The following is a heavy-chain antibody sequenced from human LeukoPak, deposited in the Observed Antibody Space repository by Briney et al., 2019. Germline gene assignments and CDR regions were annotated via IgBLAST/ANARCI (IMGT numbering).Heavy chain of an antibody. J-gene: IGHJ5*02. CDR3: AVNDYSNYVYWFDP. D-gene: IGHD4-11*01. CDR2: IYSGGST. CDR1: GFTVSSNY. V-gene: IGHV3-66*01. Sequence: PGGSLRLSCAASGFTVSSNYMSWVRQAPGKGLEWVSVIYSGGSTYYADSVKGRFTISRDNSKNTLYLQMNSLRAEDTAVYYCAVNDYSNYVYWFDPWGQGTLVTVSS.